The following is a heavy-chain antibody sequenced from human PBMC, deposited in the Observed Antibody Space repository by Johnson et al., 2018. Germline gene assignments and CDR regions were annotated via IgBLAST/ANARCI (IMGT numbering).Heavy chain of an antibody. Sequence: EVQLVESGGGLVQPGGSLRLCCAAAGFTFSSYAMSWVRQAPGKELEWIPALTASGGTPYYVESGTGRFTITRDNSKNTLYVQMNSLRAEDTAVYYCAKHHSLPMTSTYFQYWGQGTLVTVSS. CDR1: GFTFSSYA. CDR2: LTASGGTP. J-gene: IGHJ1*01. V-gene: IGHV3-23*04. D-gene: IGHD3-22*01. CDR3: AKHHSLPMTSTYFQY.